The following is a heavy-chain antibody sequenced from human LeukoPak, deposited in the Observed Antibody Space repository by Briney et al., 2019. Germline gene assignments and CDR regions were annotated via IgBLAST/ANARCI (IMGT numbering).Heavy chain of an antibody. CDR2: IHRDGRT. Sequence: SETLSLTCGVSGGSISNTNWWSWVRQPPGQGLEWIGEIHRDGRTRYNPSLKSRVTMSIDYSKNQFSLKVSSVTAADTAIYYCGKTDIYFNPIDYWGPGSLVTVSS. CDR3: GKTDIYFNPIDY. CDR1: GGSISNTNW. D-gene: IGHD3-9*01. V-gene: IGHV4-4*02. J-gene: IGHJ4*02.